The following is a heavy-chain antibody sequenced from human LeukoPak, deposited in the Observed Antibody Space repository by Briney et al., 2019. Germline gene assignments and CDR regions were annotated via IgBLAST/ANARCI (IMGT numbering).Heavy chain of an antibody. CDR1: GFTFSNYN. J-gene: IGHJ4*02. CDR3: ARGPSGYHNT. CDR2: ISYSGSTI. V-gene: IGHV3-48*01. Sequence: GGSLRLSCTASGFTFSNYNMNWIRQAPGKGLEWVSFISYSGSTIFYADSVKGRFTISRDSAKNSLYLQMSSLRAEDTAVYYCARGPSGYHNTGGQGTLVTVSS. D-gene: IGHD5-12*01.